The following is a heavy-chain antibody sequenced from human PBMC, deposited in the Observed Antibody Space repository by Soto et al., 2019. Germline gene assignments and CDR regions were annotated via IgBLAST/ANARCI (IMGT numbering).Heavy chain of an antibody. CDR3: AHRRDPMHYGDYVYDY. D-gene: IGHD4-17*01. CDR2: IYWDDDK. J-gene: IGHJ4*02. Sequence: QITLKESGPTLVKPTQTLTLTCTFSGFSLSTSGVGVGWIRQPPGKALEWLALIYWDDDKRYSPSLKSRLTITKDTSKNQVVPTMTNMDPVDTATYYCAHRRDPMHYGDYVYDYWGQGTLVTVSS. V-gene: IGHV2-5*02. CDR1: GFSLSTSGVG.